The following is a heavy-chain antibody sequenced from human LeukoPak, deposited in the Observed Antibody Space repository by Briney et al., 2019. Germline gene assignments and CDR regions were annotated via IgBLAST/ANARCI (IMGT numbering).Heavy chain of an antibody. J-gene: IGHJ5*02. CDR3: ARKAVVAAYNWFDP. D-gene: IGHD2-15*01. Sequence: ASVKVSCKASGYTFTSYDINWLRQATGQGLEWMGWMNPDSGNTGYAQKFQGRVTMTRNTSISTAYMELSSLRSEDTAVYYCARKAVVAAYNWFDPWGQGTLVTVSS. CDR2: MNPDSGNT. V-gene: IGHV1-8*01. CDR1: GYTFTSYD.